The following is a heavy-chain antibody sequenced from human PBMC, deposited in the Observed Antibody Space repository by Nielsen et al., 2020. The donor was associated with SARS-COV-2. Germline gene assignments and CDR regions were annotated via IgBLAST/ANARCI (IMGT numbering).Heavy chain of an antibody. CDR2: VSSSGTTT. CDR3: ARITPSSGWDY. CDR1: GFTFSDYV. Sequence: GGSLRLSCAASGFTFSDYVMSWVRQAPGKGLEWISGVSSSGTTTYQVDSVRGRFTISRDNFKDTLYLQMNSLRAEDTAIYYCARITPSSGWDYWGQGTLVTVSS. J-gene: IGHJ4*02. V-gene: IGHV3-23*01. D-gene: IGHD6-19*01.